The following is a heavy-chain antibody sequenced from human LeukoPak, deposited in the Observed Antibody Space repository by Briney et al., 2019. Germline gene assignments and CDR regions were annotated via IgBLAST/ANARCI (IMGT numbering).Heavy chain of an antibody. D-gene: IGHD6-19*01. V-gene: IGHV1-18*01. CDR3: ARDQGIAVAGRGNDY. CDR2: ISAYNGNT. Sequence: ASVKVSCKASGYTFTSYGISWVRQAPGQGLEWMGWISAYNGNTNYAQKLQGRVTMTTDTSTSTAYMELRSLRSDDTAVYYCARDQGIAVAGRGNDYWGQGTLVTVSS. CDR1: GYTFTSYG. J-gene: IGHJ4*02.